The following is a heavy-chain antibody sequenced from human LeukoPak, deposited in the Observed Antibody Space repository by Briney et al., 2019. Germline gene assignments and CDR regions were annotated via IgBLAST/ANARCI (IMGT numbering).Heavy chain of an antibody. V-gene: IGHV1-69*02. CDR3: ARVGSPSPDWGSYNYGMDV. Sequence: ASVKVSCKASGGTFSNYTINWVRQAPGQGLEWMGRIIPMLGMANYAQKFQGRVTITADKSTSTAYMDLSSLRSEDTAMYYCARVGSPSPDWGSYNYGMDVWGQGTTVTVPS. CDR2: IIPMLGMA. CDR1: GGTFSNYT. J-gene: IGHJ6*02. D-gene: IGHD2-2*01.